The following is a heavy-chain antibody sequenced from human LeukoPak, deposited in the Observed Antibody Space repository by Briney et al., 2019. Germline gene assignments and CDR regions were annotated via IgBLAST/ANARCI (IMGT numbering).Heavy chain of an antibody. CDR3: ASGLFGSDDAFDI. J-gene: IGHJ3*02. D-gene: IGHD3-10*01. CDR1: GGSFSGYY. V-gene: IGHV4-34*01. CDR2: INHSGST. Sequence: SETLSLTCAVYGGSFSGYYWSWIRQPPGKGLEWIGEINHSGSTNYNPSLKSRVTISVDTSKNQFSLKLSSVTAADTAVYYCASGLFGSDDAFDIWGQGTMVTVSS.